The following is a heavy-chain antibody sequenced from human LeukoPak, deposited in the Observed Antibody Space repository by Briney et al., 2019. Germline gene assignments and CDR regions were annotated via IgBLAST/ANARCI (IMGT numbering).Heavy chain of an antibody. CDR2: ISSKSDYT. CDR3: AKDRPNYYETNGHYYRRDGDS. Sequence: PGGSLRLSCGASGFTFNIYAMSWVRQAPGKGLEWVSSISSKSDYTFYTDSVKGRFTVSRDNSRNTLYLQMNSLRAEDTAIYYCAKDRPNYYETNGHYYRRDGDSWGQGTLVTVSS. D-gene: IGHD3-22*01. CDR1: GFTFNIYA. J-gene: IGHJ5*01. V-gene: IGHV3-23*01.